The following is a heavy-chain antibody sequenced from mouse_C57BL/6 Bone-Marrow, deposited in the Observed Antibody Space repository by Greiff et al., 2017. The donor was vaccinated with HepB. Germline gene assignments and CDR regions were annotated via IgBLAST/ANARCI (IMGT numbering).Heavy chain of an antibody. D-gene: IGHD2-4*01. CDR3: ARGGYYDYDDGVDY. V-gene: IGHV5-6*01. J-gene: IGHJ2*01. CDR2: ISSGGSYT. Sequence: EVQRVESGGDLVKPGGSLKLSCAASGFTFSSYGMSWVRQTPDKRLEWVATISSGGSYTYYPDSVKGRFTISRDNAKNTLYLQMSSLKSEDTAMYYCARGGYYDYDDGVDYWGQGTTLTVSS. CDR1: GFTFSSYG.